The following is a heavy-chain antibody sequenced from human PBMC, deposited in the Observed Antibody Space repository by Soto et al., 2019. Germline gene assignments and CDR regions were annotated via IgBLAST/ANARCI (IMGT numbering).Heavy chain of an antibody. CDR1: GFTFSDYY. J-gene: IGHJ4*02. Sequence: QVQLVESGGGLVKPGGSLRLSCAASGFTFSDYYMSWIRQAPGKGLEWVSYISNSGRTLYYADSMKGRLTIYRDNAKNSLFLQMNSLRSEDTAVYYCARDLVAVSGGVYSSSSGGYFFDFWGQGTLVTVSS. D-gene: IGHD6-6*01. CDR3: ARDLVAVSGGVYSSSSGGYFFDF. V-gene: IGHV3-11*01. CDR2: ISNSGRTL.